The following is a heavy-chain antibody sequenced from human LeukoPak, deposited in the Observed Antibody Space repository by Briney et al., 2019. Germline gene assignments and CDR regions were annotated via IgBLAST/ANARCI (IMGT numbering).Heavy chain of an antibody. J-gene: IGHJ5*02. CDR1: GYTFTGYY. V-gene: IGHV1-2*06. D-gene: IGHD3-10*01. Sequence: ASVKVSCKASGYTFTGYYMHWVRQAPGQGLEWMGRINPNSGGTNYAQKFQGRVTMTRDTSISTAYMELSRLRSDATAVYYCARGEYYGSGSYHGWLDPWGQGTLVTVSS. CDR3: ARGEYYGSGSYHGWLDP. CDR2: INPNSGGT.